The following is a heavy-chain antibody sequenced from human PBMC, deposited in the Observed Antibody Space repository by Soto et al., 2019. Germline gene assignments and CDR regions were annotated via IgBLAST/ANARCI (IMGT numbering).Heavy chain of an antibody. Sequence: EVQLVESGGGLVQSGGSLRLSCAASGFTFSGYDMHWVRQAAGKGLVWVSRINSDGSNTNYADSVRGRFTISRDNAKNTLYLQMNSLRAEDTAVYYCARGGCSSTSCLANWGQGTLVTVSS. CDR3: ARGGCSSTSCLAN. CDR1: GFTFSGYD. J-gene: IGHJ4*02. V-gene: IGHV3-74*01. D-gene: IGHD2-2*01. CDR2: INSDGSNT.